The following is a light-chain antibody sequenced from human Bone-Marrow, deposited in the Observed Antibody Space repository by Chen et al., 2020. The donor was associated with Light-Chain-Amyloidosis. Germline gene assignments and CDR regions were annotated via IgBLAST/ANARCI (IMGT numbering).Light chain of an antibody. Sequence: QSALTHPASVSGSPGQSITISCTGSSSDVGNYNLVSWYQHHPDEAPKLIIYEANTPPSVGSNRFAGSRTDYAASLTISGLQAEDEDDYCCCSSATHGPIFGGGTKLTVL. V-gene: IGLV2-23*01. CDR3: CSSATHGPI. CDR1: SSDVGNYNL. CDR2: EAN. J-gene: IGLJ2*01.